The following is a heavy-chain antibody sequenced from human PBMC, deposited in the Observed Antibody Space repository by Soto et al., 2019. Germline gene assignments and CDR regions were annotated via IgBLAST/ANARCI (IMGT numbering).Heavy chain of an antibody. D-gene: IGHD3-10*01. V-gene: IGHV4-31*03. Sequence: QVQLQESGPGLVKPSQTLSLTCSVSGDSISRYGFYWSWIRQRPGKGLEWIGYISYSGNPYFNPSLMSRATISIDTSKNQFSLRLSSVTAADTAVYCCATRGITLYHFDSWGQGTLVTVSS. CDR1: GDSISRYGFY. CDR2: ISYSGNP. J-gene: IGHJ4*02. CDR3: ATRGITLYHFDS.